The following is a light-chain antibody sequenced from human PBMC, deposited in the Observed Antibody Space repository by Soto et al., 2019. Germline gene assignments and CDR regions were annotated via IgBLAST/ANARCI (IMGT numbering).Light chain of an antibody. CDR1: QGISSW. J-gene: IGKJ1*01. V-gene: IGKV1-12*01. CDR3: QQDNSFPWT. Sequence: DIQMTQSPSSVSASVGDRVTITCRASQGISSWLAWYQQKPGKAPKLLIYAASSLQSGVTSRFSGSGSGTDYTLTTSSRQPEDFLTDYYQQDNSFPWTFGQGTKVEIK. CDR2: AAS.